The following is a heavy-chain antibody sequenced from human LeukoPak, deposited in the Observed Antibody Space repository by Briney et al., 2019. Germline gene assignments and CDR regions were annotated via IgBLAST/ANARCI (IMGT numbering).Heavy chain of an antibody. J-gene: IGHJ4*02. CDR1: GVSISSGGYS. V-gene: IGHV4-30-2*01. Sequence: PSETLSLTCAVSGVSISSGGYSWSWIRQPPGKGLEWIGYIYHSGSTYYNPSLKSRVTISVDRSKNRFSLKLSSVTAADTAVYYCARGGSGYPATPPPFDYWGQGTLVTVSS. CDR2: IYHSGST. CDR3: ARGGSGYPATPPPFDY. D-gene: IGHD3-22*01.